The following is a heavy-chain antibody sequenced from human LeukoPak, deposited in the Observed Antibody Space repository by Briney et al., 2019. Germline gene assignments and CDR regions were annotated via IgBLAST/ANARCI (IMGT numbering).Heavy chain of an antibody. CDR2: ISYDGSNK. CDR1: GITFTTYT. Sequence: GGSLRLSCAASGITFTTYTMHWVRQAPGKGLERVALISYDGSNKYYADSVKGRFTISRDNSKNTLYLQINSLRAEDTAVYYCATSAFWSGFYGNFDFWGQGTLVTVSS. V-gene: IGHV3-30-3*01. D-gene: IGHD3-3*01. CDR3: ATSAFWSGFYGNFDF. J-gene: IGHJ4*02.